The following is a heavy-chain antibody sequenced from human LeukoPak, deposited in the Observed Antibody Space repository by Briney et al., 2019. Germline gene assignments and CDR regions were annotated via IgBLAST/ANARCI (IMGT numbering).Heavy chain of an antibody. CDR1: GFTFSSYA. Sequence: PGGSLRLSCAASGFTFSSYAMSWVRQAPGKGLEWVSAISGSGGSTYYADSVKGRFTISRDNSKNTLYLQMNSLRAEDTAVYYCAKSSSYYDSSGYYSWGWGLPYYYYYGMDVWGQGTTVTVSS. D-gene: IGHD3-22*01. CDR3: AKSSSYYDSSGYYSWGWGLPYYYYYGMDV. CDR2: ISGSGGST. J-gene: IGHJ6*02. V-gene: IGHV3-23*01.